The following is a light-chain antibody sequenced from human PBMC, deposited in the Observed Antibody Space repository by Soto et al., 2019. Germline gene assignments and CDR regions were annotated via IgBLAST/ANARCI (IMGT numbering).Light chain of an antibody. CDR3: QQSYSTHPIT. V-gene: IGKV1-39*01. J-gene: IGKJ5*01. CDR1: QSISSY. CDR2: AAS. Sequence: DIQMTQSPSSLSASVGDRVTITCRASQSISSYLNWYQQKPGKAPKLLIYAASSLQSGVPSRFSGSGSGTDFTLTISSLQPEDFATYYCQQSYSTHPITFGQGTRLEMK.